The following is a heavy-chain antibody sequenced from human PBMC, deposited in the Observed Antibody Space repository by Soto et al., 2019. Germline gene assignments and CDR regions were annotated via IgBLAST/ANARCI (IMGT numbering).Heavy chain of an antibody. J-gene: IGHJ4*02. CDR2: LSSSSSYI. V-gene: IGHV3-21*01. CDR1: GFTFSSYS. D-gene: IGHD6-19*01. Sequence: EVLLVESGGGLVKPGGSLRLSCAASGFTFSSYSMMWVRQAPGKGLEWVSLLSSSSSYIYFADSLKGRFTISRDNAKKALYLQMTILRAEDTGVYYCARVAYSSVWVTDYLCQGTLISISS. CDR3: ARVAYSSVWVTDY.